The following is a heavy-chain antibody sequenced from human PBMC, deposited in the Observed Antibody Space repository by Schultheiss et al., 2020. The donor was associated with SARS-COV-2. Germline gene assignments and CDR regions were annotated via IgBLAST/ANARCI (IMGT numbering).Heavy chain of an antibody. CDR3: AKLGTFREDPFDI. CDR1: GFTFSSYV. CDR2: ISANGGST. D-gene: IGHD2/OR15-2a*01. V-gene: IGHV3-23*01. Sequence: VGSLRLSCAASGFTFSSYVMTWVRLAPGKGLEWVSAISANGGSTYYTDSVKGRFTISRDNSKNTLYLQMNSLRAEDTAVYYCAKLGTFREDPFDIWGQGTMVTVSS. J-gene: IGHJ3*02.